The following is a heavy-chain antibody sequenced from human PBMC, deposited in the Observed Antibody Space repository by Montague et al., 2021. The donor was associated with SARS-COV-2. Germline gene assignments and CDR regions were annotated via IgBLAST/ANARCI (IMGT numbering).Heavy chain of an antibody. CDR2: IYWDDDK. CDR3: ARRNPSFAGPYFDS. V-gene: IGHV2-5*02. CDR1: GFSLSTSGVG. Sequence: VKPTQTLTLTCTLSGFSLSTSGVGVGWIRQPPGKALEWLALIYWDDDKRYSPSLKRRLTITKDTSKNQVVLTMTNMDPVDTTTYYSARRNPSFAGPYFDSWGQGTLVTVSS. J-gene: IGHJ4*02. D-gene: IGHD3-16*02.